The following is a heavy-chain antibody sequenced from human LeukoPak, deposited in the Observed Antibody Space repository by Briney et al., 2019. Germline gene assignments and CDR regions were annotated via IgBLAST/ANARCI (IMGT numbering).Heavy chain of an antibody. CDR1: GFTFSSYW. V-gene: IGHV3-7*01. CDR3: ARHLSGITGYTYGRGIDY. Sequence: GGSLRLSCAASGFTFSSYWMSWVRQAPGKGLEWVANIKKDGSEKYYVDSVKGRFTISRDNAKTSLYLQMNSLRAEDTAVYFCARHLSGITGYTYGRGIDYWGQGTLVTVSS. CDR2: IKKDGSEK. J-gene: IGHJ4*02. D-gene: IGHD5-18*01.